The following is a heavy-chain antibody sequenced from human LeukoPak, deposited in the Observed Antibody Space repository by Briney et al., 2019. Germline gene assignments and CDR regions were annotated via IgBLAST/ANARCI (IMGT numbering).Heavy chain of an antibody. CDR2: FDPENAEI. Sequence: ASVKVSCKLSGNTLRELPIQWVRQAGGKGLEWMAGFDPENAEIVYAQKFQGRVIMTEDTSTNTAYMELTSLTSDDTAVYYCATRGSDFWSGFDFWGQGTQVTVSS. D-gene: IGHD3-3*01. CDR3: ATRGSDFWSGFDF. J-gene: IGHJ4*02. CDR1: GNTLRELP. V-gene: IGHV1-24*01.